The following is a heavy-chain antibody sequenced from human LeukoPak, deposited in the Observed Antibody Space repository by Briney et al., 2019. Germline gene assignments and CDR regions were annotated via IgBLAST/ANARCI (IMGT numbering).Heavy chain of an antibody. CDR2: IYYRPQYRTQWFD. CDR1: GDSVSNTAAG. V-gene: IGHV6-1*01. CDR3: ARGGLVRGTINSLIAFDV. Sequence: SQTLSLTCVISGDSVSNTAAGWSWIRQSPSRGLEWLGRIYYRPQYRTQWFDDYAVSVRSRISINPDTSKNQCSLQLNSVTPEDTAIYYCARGGLVRGTINSLIAFDVWGQGTMVTVSS. D-gene: IGHD3-10*01. J-gene: IGHJ3*01.